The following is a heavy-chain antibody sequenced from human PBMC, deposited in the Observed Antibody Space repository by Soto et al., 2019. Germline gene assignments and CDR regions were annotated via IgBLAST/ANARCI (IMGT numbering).Heavy chain of an antibody. CDR2: INQDESEK. CDR3: AKDSNDCSWYY. J-gene: IGHJ4*02. Sequence: GGSLRLSCAASGFTFNWFWMSWVRQAPGKGLEWVANINQDESEKYYVDPVKDRFTISRDNAKNSLYLQMNSLRVEDTAVYYCAKDSNDCSWYYWGQGILVPVSS. D-gene: IGHD6-19*01. CDR1: GFTFNWFW. V-gene: IGHV3-7*01.